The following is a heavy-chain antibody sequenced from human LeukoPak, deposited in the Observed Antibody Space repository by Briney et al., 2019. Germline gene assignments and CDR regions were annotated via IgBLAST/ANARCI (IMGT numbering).Heavy chain of an antibody. CDR3: ALYYYDSSGPMH. Sequence: SVKVSCKASGGTFSSYAISWVRQAPGQGLEWMGGIIPIFGTANYAQKFQGRVTITADESTSTAYMELSSLRSEDTAVYYCALYYYDSSGPMHWGQGTLVTVSS. D-gene: IGHD3-22*01. J-gene: IGHJ4*02. CDR1: GGTFSSYA. CDR2: IIPIFGTA. V-gene: IGHV1-69*13.